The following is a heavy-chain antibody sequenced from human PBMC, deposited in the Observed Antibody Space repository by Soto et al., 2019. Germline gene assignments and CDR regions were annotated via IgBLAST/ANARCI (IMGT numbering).Heavy chain of an antibody. V-gene: IGHV4-30-4*01. CDR2: IYYSGST. CDR1: GGSISSGDYY. D-gene: IGHD3-22*01. CDR3: ARDRYYYDRSGYYYYYYGMDV. Sequence: PSETLSLTCTVSGGSISSGDYYWSWIRQPPGKGLEWIGYIYYSGSTYYNPSLKSRVTISVDTSKNQFSLKLSSVTAADTAVYYCARDRYYYDRSGYYYYYYGMDVWGQGTTVTVSS. J-gene: IGHJ6*02.